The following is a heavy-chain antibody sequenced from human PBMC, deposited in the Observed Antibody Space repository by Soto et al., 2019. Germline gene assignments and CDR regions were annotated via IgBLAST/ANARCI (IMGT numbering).Heavy chain of an antibody. CDR3: GVGSNCFDY. V-gene: IGHV3-64D*06. CDR1: GFTFSRYG. Sequence: GGSLRLSCSASGFTFSRYGMHWVLQAPGKGLEYVSAISSNGGSTYYADSVKGRFTISRDNSKKTLYLQMSSLRAEDTAVYYGGVGSNCFDYWGQGTLVTVSS. D-gene: IGHD2-8*01. J-gene: IGHJ4*02. CDR2: ISSNGGST.